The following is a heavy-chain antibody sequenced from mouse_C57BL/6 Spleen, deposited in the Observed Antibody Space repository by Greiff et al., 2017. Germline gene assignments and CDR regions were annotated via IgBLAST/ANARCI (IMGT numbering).Heavy chain of an antibody. CDR3: EREPSDYSLDY. V-gene: IGHV5-16*01. CDR1: GFPFSDYY. J-gene: IGHJ4*01. D-gene: IGHD3-2*02. CDR2: LNVDGSSN. Sequence: EVQLVESEGGLVQPGSSMKLSCTASGFPFSDYYIAWVRQVPEQGLEWVANLNVDGSSNYYLEYLKSRVRFSRDNAKTILYMQLSSLKSEDTATYVCEREPSDYSLDYWGQGTSVTVAS.